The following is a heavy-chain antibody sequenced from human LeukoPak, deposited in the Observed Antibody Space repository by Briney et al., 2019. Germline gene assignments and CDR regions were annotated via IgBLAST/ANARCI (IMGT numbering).Heavy chain of an antibody. D-gene: IGHD3-22*01. CDR2: SSAGRP. Sequence: GGSLRLSCAASGFTFRTYDMICVRQAPGKGLEWVSSSSAGRPFYADSVKGRFTISRDDCTNMVSLQMNRLKVEDTAVYYCAKSQRGYYDHYFDYWGQGTLVTVSS. CDR3: AKSQRGYYDHYFDY. CDR1: GFTFRTYD. J-gene: IGHJ4*02. V-gene: IGHV3-23*01.